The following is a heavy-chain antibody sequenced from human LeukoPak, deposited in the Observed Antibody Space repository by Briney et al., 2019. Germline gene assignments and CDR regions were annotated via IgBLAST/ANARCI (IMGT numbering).Heavy chain of an antibody. CDR2: ISYDGSNK. Sequence: GGSLRLSCAASGFTLSSYAMHWVRQAPGKGLEWVAVISYDGSNKYYADSVKGRFTISRDNSKNTLYLQMNSLRAEDTAVYYCARDQVAEGGYYFDYWGQGTLVTVSS. CDR1: GFTLSSYA. CDR3: ARDQVAEGGYYFDY. V-gene: IGHV3-30-3*01. J-gene: IGHJ4*02. D-gene: IGHD2-15*01.